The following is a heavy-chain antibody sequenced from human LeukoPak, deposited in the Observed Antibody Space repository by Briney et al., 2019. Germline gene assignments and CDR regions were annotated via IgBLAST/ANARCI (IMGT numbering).Heavy chain of an antibody. CDR1: RGSTSTSSYY. J-gene: IGHJ4*02. CDR3: ARQGLDGGAFY. D-gene: IGHD4-23*01. CDR2: IYYSGST. V-gene: IGHV4-39*01. Sequence: PETLSLTRTVSRGSTSTSSYYWGWIRQPPGKGLEWIGSIYYSGSTYYNPSLKSRVTISVDTSKNQFSLKLSSVTAADTAVYYCARQGLDGGAFYWGQGTLVTVSS.